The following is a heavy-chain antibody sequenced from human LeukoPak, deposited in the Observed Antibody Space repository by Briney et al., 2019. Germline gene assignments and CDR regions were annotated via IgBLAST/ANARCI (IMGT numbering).Heavy chain of an antibody. CDR2: IYYSGST. J-gene: IGHJ4*02. V-gene: IGHV4-59*01. CDR1: GGSISSYY. CDR3: AREEYCSGGSCFGY. Sequence: SETLSLTCTVSGGSISSYYWSWIRQPPGKGLEWIGYIYYSGSTNYNPSLKSRATISVDTSKNQFSLKLSSVTAADTAVYYCAREEYCSGGSCFGYWGQGTLVTVSS. D-gene: IGHD2-15*01.